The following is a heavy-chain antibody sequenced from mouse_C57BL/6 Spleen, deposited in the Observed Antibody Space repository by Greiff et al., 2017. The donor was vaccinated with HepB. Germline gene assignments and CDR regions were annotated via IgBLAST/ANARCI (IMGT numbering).Heavy chain of an antibody. CDR1: GYTFTSYW. CDR2: IYPGSGST. V-gene: IGHV1-55*01. D-gene: IGHD2-2*01. J-gene: IGHJ3*01. CDR3: ARGGLGAWFAY. Sequence: QVQLQQPGAELVKPGASVKMSCKASGYTFTSYWITWVKQRPGQGLEWIGDIYPGSGSTNYNEKFKSKATLTVDTSSSTAYMQLSSLTSEDTSVYYCARGGLGAWFAYWGRGTLVTVSA.